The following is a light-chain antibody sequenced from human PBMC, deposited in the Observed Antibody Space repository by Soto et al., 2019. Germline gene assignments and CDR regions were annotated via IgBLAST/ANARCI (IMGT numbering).Light chain of an antibody. Sequence: EIVLTQSPGTLSLSPGERATLSCRASQSVSSSYLAWYQQKLGQAPRLLIYGASSRATGIPDRFSGSGSGTDFTLTISRLEPEDFAVYYCQQYGSSPATLGGGTKVDIK. CDR2: GAS. V-gene: IGKV3-20*01. CDR3: QQYGSSPAT. J-gene: IGKJ4*01. CDR1: QSVSSSY.